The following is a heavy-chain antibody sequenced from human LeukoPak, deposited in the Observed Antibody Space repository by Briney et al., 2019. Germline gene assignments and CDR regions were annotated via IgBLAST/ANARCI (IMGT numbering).Heavy chain of an antibody. CDR2: IYYSGST. D-gene: IGHD1-1*01. CDR1: GGSISSSSYY. CDR3: ARERRAAPWYYYYYMDV. V-gene: IGHV4-39*07. Sequence: SETLSLTCTVSGGSISSSSYYWGWIRQPPGKGLEWIGSIYYSGSTYYNPSLKSRVTISVDTSKNQFSLKLSSVTAADTAVYYCARERRAAPWYYYYYMDVWGKGTTVTVSS. J-gene: IGHJ6*03.